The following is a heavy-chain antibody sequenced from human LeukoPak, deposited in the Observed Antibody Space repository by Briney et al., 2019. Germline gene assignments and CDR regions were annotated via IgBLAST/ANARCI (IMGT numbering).Heavy chain of an antibody. CDR2: ISHSGST. CDR3: ARVMEQWLVTDYHHAMDV. Sequence: SETLSLTCIVSGYSISSGYYWAWVRQPPGRGLEWIGRISHSGSTFYNPSLKSRVTISLDTSNNHFSLRLSSVTAADTAVYYCARVMEQWLVTDYHHAMDVWGQGTTVTVSS. J-gene: IGHJ6*02. D-gene: IGHD6-19*01. CDR1: GYSISSGYY. V-gene: IGHV4-38-2*02.